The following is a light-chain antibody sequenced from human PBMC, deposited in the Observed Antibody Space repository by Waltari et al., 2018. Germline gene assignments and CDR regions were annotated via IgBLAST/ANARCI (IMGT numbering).Light chain of an antibody. V-gene: IGKV3-15*01. CDR2: GAS. CDR1: QFIASN. Sequence: DTVMTQSPATLSVSPGERVTLSCRASQFIASNLAWYQQTPGQAPRLLIYGASTRAIGIPGRFSGSGSGTEFTLTISSMQSEDSAVYYCQQYNNRPTFGQGTKVEI. J-gene: IGKJ1*01. CDR3: QQYNNRPT.